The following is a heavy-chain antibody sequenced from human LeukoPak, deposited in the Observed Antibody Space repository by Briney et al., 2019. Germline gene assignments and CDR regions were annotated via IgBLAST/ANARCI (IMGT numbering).Heavy chain of an antibody. CDR1: GGSLSSSSSH. V-gene: IGHV4-39*01. J-gene: IGHJ4*02. CDR2: IYYSGST. D-gene: IGHD2-21*01. CDR3: AGQAKSVVQSIDFDF. Sequence: SQTLSLTRTVSGGSLSSSSSHWGSVRQPPGKGLGWIASIYYSGSTYYNPSLKSRVTISVDTSKNQFSLNLSSVTATDTAVYYCAGQAKSVVQSIDFDFWGQGTLVTVSS.